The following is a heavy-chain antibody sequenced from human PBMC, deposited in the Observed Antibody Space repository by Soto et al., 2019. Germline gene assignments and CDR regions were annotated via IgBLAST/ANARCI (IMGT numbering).Heavy chain of an antibody. CDR2: ISGSGDST. D-gene: IGHD7-27*01. V-gene: IGHV3-23*01. CDR3: AKDFFQYWGRDHYYGMDV. J-gene: IGHJ6*02. CDR1: GFTLSDYA. Sequence: GGSLRLSCAASGFTLSDYAMTWGRQGPGKGLEWVSAISGSGDSTYYTDSVKGRFTISRDNSKNTLYLEMNGLRAEDTAVYYFAKDFFQYWGRDHYYGMDVWGQGTTVTVSS.